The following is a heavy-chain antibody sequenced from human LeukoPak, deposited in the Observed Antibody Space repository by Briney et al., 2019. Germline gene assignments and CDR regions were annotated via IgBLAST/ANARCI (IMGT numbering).Heavy chain of an antibody. CDR1: GGSISSSSYY. Sequence: PSETLSLTCTVSGGSISSSSYYWGWIRQPPGKGLEWIGSIYYSGSTYYNPSLKSRVTISVDTSKNQFSLKLSSVTAADTAVYYCARILTGDILTGYYSDYWGQGALVTVSS. J-gene: IGHJ4*02. D-gene: IGHD3-9*01. V-gene: IGHV4-39*07. CDR2: IYYSGST. CDR3: ARILTGDILTGYYSDY.